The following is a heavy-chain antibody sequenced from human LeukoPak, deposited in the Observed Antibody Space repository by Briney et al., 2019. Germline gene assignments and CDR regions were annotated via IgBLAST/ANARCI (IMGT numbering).Heavy chain of an antibody. CDR3: ARERGGNSPFDS. V-gene: IGHV1-2*02. D-gene: IGHD4-23*01. Sequence: ASVKVSCKTYGYTFTGYYMHWVRQGPGQGLEWMGWINPNSSVTNYAQRFQGRVTMTRDTSISAAYMELRWLTSDDTAVYYCARERGGNSPFDSWGQGTLVTLSS. CDR2: INPNSSVT. CDR1: GYTFTGYY. J-gene: IGHJ4*02.